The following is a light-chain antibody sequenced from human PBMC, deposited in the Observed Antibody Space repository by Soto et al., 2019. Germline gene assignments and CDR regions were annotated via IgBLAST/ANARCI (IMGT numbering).Light chain of an antibody. Sequence: EFVLTQSPGTLSLSPGERATLSFRASQSVSSSYLAWYQQKPGQAPRLLIYGASSRATGIPDRFSGSGSGTDFTLTISRLEPEDFAVFYCQQYGSSPVTFGQGTRLEIK. CDR3: QQYGSSPVT. V-gene: IGKV3-20*01. J-gene: IGKJ5*01. CDR2: GAS. CDR1: QSVSSSY.